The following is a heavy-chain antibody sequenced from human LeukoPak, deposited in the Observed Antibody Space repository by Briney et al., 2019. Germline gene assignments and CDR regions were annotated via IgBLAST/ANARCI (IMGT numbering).Heavy chain of an antibody. Sequence: ASVKVSCKASGYTLTGYYIHWVRQAPGPGLEWMGWINAYTGDTNSAQKVQGRVTMTRDTSINTAYMELSRLRSDDTAVYYCARDLESPGELKYYYYMDVWGKGTTVTVSS. CDR3: ARDLESPGELKYYYYMDV. D-gene: IGHD3-10*01. V-gene: IGHV1-2*02. J-gene: IGHJ6*03. CDR1: GYTLTGYY. CDR2: INAYTGDT.